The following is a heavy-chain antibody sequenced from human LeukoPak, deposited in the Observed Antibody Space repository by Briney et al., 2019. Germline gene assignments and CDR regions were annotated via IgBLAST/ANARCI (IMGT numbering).Heavy chain of an antibody. CDR1: GFTFTSYS. CDR2: ISNRGDYI. Sequence: PGGSLRLSCSASGFTFTSYSMNWVRQAPGKGLEWVSSISNRGDYIYYADSVKGRFTISRDNAKNSLYLQMDSLRAEDTAVYYCAKDLGSSGWYIDYWGQGTLVTVSS. V-gene: IGHV3-21*01. CDR3: AKDLGSSGWYIDY. D-gene: IGHD6-19*01. J-gene: IGHJ4*02.